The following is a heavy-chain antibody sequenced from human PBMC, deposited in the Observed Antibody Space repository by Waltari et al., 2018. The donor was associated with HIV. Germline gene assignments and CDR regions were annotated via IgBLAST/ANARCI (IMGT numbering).Heavy chain of an antibody. V-gene: IGHV3-7*01. J-gene: IGHJ3*02. Sequence: EVQLVESGGGLVQPGGSLRLSCAASGFPFSSYWMSWVRQAPGKGLEWVANIKQDGSEKYYVDSVKGRFTISRDNAKNSLYLQMNSLRAEDTAVYYCARVAVAGFYAFDIWGQGTMVTVSS. CDR2: IKQDGSEK. CDR1: GFPFSSYW. D-gene: IGHD6-19*01. CDR3: ARVAVAGFYAFDI.